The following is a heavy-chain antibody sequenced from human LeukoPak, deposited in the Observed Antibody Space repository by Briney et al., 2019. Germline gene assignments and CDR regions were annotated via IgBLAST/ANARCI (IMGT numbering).Heavy chain of an antibody. CDR2: ISYCGSYK. D-gene: IGHD2-15*01. J-gene: IGHJ4*02. CDR1: GLTFSNYA. CDR3: AREYCSGNTAWKLDY. Sequence: TGGSLTLSCAASGLTFSNYAMHWVRQAPGKGLDWVAAISYCGSYKYYADSVKGRFTISRDNSQNTLYLQMDSLRAEDAAVFYCAREYCSGNTAWKLDYWVEGGLVSVS. V-gene: IGHV3-30*04.